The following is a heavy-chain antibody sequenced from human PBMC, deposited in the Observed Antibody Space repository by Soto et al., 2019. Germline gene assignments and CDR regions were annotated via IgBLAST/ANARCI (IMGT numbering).Heavy chain of an antibody. Sequence: SVKVSCKAAGGTFSDYALSWVRQAPGQGLEWMGGSIPMFATTNYAQKFQGRVTITADDSATTAHMELSSLKSEDTAVYYCARGRGIGFSSTWNIYWYYNMDVWGQGTTVTVSS. CDR2: SIPMFATT. CDR3: ARGRGIGFSSTWNIYWYYNMDV. D-gene: IGHD6-13*01. CDR1: GGTFSDYA. V-gene: IGHV1-69*13. J-gene: IGHJ6*02.